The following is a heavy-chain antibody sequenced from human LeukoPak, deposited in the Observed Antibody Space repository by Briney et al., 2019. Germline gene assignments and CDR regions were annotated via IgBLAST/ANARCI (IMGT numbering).Heavy chain of an antibody. J-gene: IGHJ4*02. CDR3: ARKGYGDYVFY. D-gene: IGHD4-17*01. CDR2: IYSGGST. Sequence: GGSLRLSCAASGFTVSSNYMSWVRQAPGKGLEWVSVIYSGGSTYYADSVKGRFTISRDNSKNTLYLQMNSLRAEDTAVYYCARKGYGDYVFYWGQGTLVTVSS. CDR1: GFTVSSNY. V-gene: IGHV3-66*01.